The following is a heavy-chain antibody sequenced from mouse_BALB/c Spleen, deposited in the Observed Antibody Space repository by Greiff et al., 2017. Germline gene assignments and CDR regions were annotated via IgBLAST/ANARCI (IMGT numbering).Heavy chain of an antibody. CDR1: GYTFISYY. Sequence: QVQLQQSGPELVKPGASVRISCKASGYTFISYYIHWVKQRPGQGLEWIGWIYPGNVNTKYNEKFKGKATLTADKSSSTAYMQLSSLTSEDSAVYFCARFPTGDYWGQGTTLTVSS. CDR2: IYPGNVNT. CDR3: ARFPTGDY. J-gene: IGHJ2*01. D-gene: IGHD2-10*01. V-gene: IGHV1S56*01.